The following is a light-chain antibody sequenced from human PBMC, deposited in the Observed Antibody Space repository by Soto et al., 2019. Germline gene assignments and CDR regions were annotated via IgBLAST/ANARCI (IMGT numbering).Light chain of an antibody. CDR1: QSVSTNF. CDR3: QQYGRTSST. Sequence: EIVLTQSPGTLSLSPGEGATLSCRANQSVSTNFFAWYQQKPAQAPRLLIYGASTRATSIPDRFSGSGSGTDFTLTISRLEPEDFAVYYCQQYGRTSSTFGQGTKVEIK. J-gene: IGKJ1*01. V-gene: IGKV3-20*01. CDR2: GAS.